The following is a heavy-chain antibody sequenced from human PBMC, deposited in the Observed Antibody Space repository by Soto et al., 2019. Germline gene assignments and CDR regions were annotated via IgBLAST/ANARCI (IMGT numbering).Heavy chain of an antibody. V-gene: IGHV1-2*02. D-gene: IGHD6-6*01. J-gene: IGHJ4*02. Sequence: ASVKVSCKASGYTFTGYYIHWVRQAPGQGLEWMGWINPNSGDTNYPQKFQGRVTMTRDMSTNSAYMELSSLRSDDTAIYYCARGPSNQLVGDFDYWGQGTPVTVSS. CDR1: GYTFTGYY. CDR3: ARGPSNQLVGDFDY. CDR2: INPNSGDT.